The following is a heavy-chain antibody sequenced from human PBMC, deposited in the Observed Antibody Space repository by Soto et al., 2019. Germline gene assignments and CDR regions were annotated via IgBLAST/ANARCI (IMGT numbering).Heavy chain of an antibody. CDR2: IVVGSGNT. Sequence: SVKVSCKASGFTFTSSAVQWVRQARGQRLEWIGWIVVGSGNTNYAQKFQERVTITRDMSTSTAYMELSSLRSEDTAVYYCAAATRGATGTDYYYGMDVWGQGTTVTVYS. V-gene: IGHV1-58*01. CDR3: AAATRGATGTDYYYGMDV. CDR1: GFTFTSSA. J-gene: IGHJ6*02. D-gene: IGHD1-26*01.